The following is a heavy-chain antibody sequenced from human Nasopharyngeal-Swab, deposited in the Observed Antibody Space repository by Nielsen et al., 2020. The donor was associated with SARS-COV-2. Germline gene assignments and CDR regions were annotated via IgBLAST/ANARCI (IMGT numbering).Heavy chain of an antibody. CDR1: GGSISSYY. V-gene: IGHV4-59*01. D-gene: IGHD2-15*01. J-gene: IGHJ4*02. CDR2: IYYNGST. Sequence: SETLSLTCKVAGGSISSYYWSWIRQPPGKGLEWIGYIYYNGSTNYNPSLKSRVTISIDTSKNQFSLKLNSVTAADTAVYYCARIGCSGGSCYCDYWGQGTLVTVPS. CDR3: ARIGCSGGSCYCDY.